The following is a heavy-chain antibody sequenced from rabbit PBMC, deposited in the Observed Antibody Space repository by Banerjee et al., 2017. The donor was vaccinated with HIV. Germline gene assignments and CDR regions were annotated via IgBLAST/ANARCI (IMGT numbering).Heavy chain of an antibody. CDR2: IYAGSSDTT. CDR3: ARDLAYEGAL. V-gene: IGHV1S45*01. Sequence: QQQLEESGGDLVKPGASLTLTCKASGIDFSSNAITWVRQAPGKGLEWIAYIYAGSSDTTYYASWAKGRFTISKTSSTTVTLQMTSLTAADTATYFCARDLAYEGALWGPGTLVTVS. D-gene: IGHD1-1*01. J-gene: IGHJ4*01. CDR1: GIDFSSNA.